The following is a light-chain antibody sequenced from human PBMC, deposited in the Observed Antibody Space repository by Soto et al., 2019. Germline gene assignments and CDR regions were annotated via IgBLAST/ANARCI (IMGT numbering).Light chain of an antibody. CDR1: QSVSSY. CDR2: DAS. J-gene: IGKJ4*01. V-gene: IGKV3-11*01. CDR3: QQRSNWPRLT. Sequence: EIVLTQSPATLSLSPGERATLSCRASQSVSSYLAWYQQKPGQAPRLLIYDASNRATGIPARFSGSGSGTDFTLTISSLEPEDFAVYYCQQRSNWPRLTFGGGNKVEI.